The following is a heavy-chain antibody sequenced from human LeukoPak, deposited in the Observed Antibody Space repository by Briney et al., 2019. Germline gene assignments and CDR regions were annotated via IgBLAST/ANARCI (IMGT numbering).Heavy chain of an antibody. CDR1: GFTFRSYA. D-gene: IGHD1-26*01. J-gene: IGHJ4*02. CDR3: ARSGYSGRFPAYFDY. V-gene: IGHV3-30-3*01. Sequence: GGSLRLSCAASGFTFRSYAMHWVRQAPGKGLEWVAVISNDGSSEYYGDSVKGRFTISRDNSKDTLYLQMNSLRAEDTAVYYCARSGYSGRFPAYFDYWGQETLVTVSS. CDR2: ISNDGSSE.